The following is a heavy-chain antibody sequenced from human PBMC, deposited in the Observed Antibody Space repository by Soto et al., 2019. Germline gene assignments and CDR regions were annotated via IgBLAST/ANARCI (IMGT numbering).Heavy chain of an antibody. J-gene: IGHJ6*02. CDR3: AKGGVSKDYYDTSGYYLYYYYAMDV. CDR2: LSGSGVST. CDR1: GFTFSSYA. Sequence: EVQLLESGGGLVQPGGSLRLSCAASGFTFSSYAMTWVRQAPGKGLEWVSALSGSGVSTYYADSVKGRFTISRDNSKNTLYLQMHSLRADDTAVYYCAKGGVSKDYYDTSGYYLYYYYAMDVWGQGTTVTVSS. D-gene: IGHD3-22*01. V-gene: IGHV3-23*01.